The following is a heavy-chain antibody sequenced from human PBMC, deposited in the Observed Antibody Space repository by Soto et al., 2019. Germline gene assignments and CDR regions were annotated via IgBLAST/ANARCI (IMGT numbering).Heavy chain of an antibody. CDR1: GVSVTTESHY. CDR2: VHYSGST. D-gene: IGHD3-22*01. V-gene: IGHV4-61*01. Sequence: KASETLSLTCTVSGVSVTTESHYWSWIRQPPGKGLEWIGYVHYSGSTNYNPSLKGRVLISIGTSKRQFSLELRSVTAADTAVYFCARGRNYGGSGYFFEHYIDYWGQGTPVTVSS. J-gene: IGHJ4*02. CDR3: ARGRNYGGSGYFFEHYIDY.